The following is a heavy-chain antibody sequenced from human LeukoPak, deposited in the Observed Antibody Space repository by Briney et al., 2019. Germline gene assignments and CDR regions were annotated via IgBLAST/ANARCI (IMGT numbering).Heavy chain of an antibody. Sequence: PSETLSLTCTVSGGSISSYYWSWIRQPPGKGLEWIGYIYYSGSTKYNPSLKGRVTISVDASKTQFSLKLSSVTAADTAVYFCASFYQAYYFDYWGQGTLVTVSS. V-gene: IGHV4-59*08. CDR2: IYYSGST. J-gene: IGHJ4*02. D-gene: IGHD2-21*01. CDR1: GGSISSYY. CDR3: ASFYQAYYFDY.